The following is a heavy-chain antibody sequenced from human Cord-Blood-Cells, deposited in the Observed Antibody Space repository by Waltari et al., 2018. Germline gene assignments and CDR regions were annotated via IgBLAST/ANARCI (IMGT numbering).Heavy chain of an antibody. CDR2: IYHSGST. CDR1: GYSISSGYY. V-gene: IGHV4-38-2*02. J-gene: IGHJ4*02. CDR3: AREWFGELYYFDY. D-gene: IGHD3-10*01. Sequence: QVQLQESGPGLVKPSETLSLTCAVSGYSISSGYYWGWIRQPPGKGLEWIGSIYHSGSTYYNPSLKSRVTISVDTSKNQFSPKLSSVTAADTAVYYCAREWFGELYYFDYWGQGTLVTVSS.